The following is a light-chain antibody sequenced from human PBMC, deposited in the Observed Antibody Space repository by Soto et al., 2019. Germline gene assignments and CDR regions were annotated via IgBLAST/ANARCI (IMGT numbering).Light chain of an antibody. CDR3: QQYNSYSAT. J-gene: IGKJ1*01. CDR2: DAS. V-gene: IGKV1-5*01. CDR1: QSISSW. Sequence: DIQMTQSPSTLSASVGDRVTITCRASQSISSWLAWYQQKPGKAPKLLIYDASSLESGVPSRFSGSGSGTEFTLTISSLQTDDFATYYRQQYNSYSATFGQGTKVEIK.